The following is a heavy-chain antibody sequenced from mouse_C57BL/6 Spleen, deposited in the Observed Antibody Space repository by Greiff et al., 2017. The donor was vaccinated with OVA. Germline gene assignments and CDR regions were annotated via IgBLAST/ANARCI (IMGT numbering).Heavy chain of an antibody. CDR1: GYTFTDYY. J-gene: IGHJ2*01. V-gene: IGHV1-26*01. D-gene: IGHD4-1*01. CDR2: INPNNGGT. CDR3: ARVKLGRRYLDH. Sequence: EVQLQQSGPELVKPGASVKISCKASGYTFTDYYMNWVQQSHGKSLEWIGDINPNNGGTSYHQKFKGKATLTVDKSSSTAYMELRSLTSEDSAVYDCARVKLGRRYLDHGGQGTTLTVSA.